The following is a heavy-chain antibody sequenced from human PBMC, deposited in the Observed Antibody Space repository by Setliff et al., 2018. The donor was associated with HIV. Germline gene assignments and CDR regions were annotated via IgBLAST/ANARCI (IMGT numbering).Heavy chain of an antibody. CDR3: AXXXXXXXXXXP. CDR2: IIPSSGNT. V-gene: IGHV1-8*02. Sequence: ASVKVSCKASGGTFSSQAINWVRQAPGXXFEWMXGIIPSSGNTXXAQXFQGRGTMXXXXXISTXXMELSSLRSEDTAVYYCAXXXXXXXXXXPWG. CDR1: GGTFSSQA. J-gene: IGHJ5*02.